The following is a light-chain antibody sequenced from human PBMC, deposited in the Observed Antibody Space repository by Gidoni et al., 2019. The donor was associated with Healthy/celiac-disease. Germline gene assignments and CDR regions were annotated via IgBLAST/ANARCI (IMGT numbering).Light chain of an antibody. Sequence: IQMTQSPSSLSASVGDRVTITCRASQSISSYLNWYQQKPGKAPKLLIYAASSLQSGVPSRFSGSGSGTDFTLTISFLQPEDFATYYCQQSYSTPQTFGQGTKVEIK. CDR1: QSISSY. CDR3: QQSYSTPQT. V-gene: IGKV1-39*01. CDR2: AAS. J-gene: IGKJ1*01.